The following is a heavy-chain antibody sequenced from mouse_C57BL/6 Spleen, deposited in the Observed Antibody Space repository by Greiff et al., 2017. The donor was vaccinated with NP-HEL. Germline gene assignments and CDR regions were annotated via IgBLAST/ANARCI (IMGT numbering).Heavy chain of an antibody. V-gene: IGHV1-15*01. Sequence: QVQLQQSGAELVRPGASVTLSCKASGYTFTDYEMHWVKQTPVHGLEWIGAIDPETGGTAYNQKFKGKAILTADKPSSTAYMGLRSLTSEDSAVYYCTRRDYYGSSPPWFAYWGQGTLVTVSA. D-gene: IGHD1-1*01. CDR1: GYTFTDYE. J-gene: IGHJ3*01. CDR3: TRRDYYGSSPPWFAY. CDR2: IDPETGGT.